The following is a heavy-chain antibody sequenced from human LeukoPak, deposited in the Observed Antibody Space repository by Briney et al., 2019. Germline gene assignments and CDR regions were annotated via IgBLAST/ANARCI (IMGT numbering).Heavy chain of an antibody. D-gene: IGHD2-21*02. V-gene: IGHV1-69*05. CDR2: IIPIFGTA. J-gene: IGHJ6*03. CDR3: ARDHGYCGGDCYSSHYYYYMDV. CDR1: GGGFSSYA. Sequence: SVKVSGKASGGGFSSYAISWVRQATGQGLEWMGGIIPIFGTANYAQKFQGRVTITTDESTSTAYMELSSLRSEDTAVYYCARDHGYCGGDCYSSHYYYYMDVWGKGTTVTVSS.